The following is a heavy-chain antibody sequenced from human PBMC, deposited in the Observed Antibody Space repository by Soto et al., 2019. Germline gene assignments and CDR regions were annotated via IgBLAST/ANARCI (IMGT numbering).Heavy chain of an antibody. J-gene: IGHJ4*02. D-gene: IGHD2-15*01. V-gene: IGHV1-69*08. CDR1: GGTFSSYT. CDR2: IIPILGIA. CDR3: AREGRYCSGGSCYSVLDY. Sequence: QVQLVQSGAEVKKPGSSVKVSCKASGGTFSSYTISWVRQAPGQGLEWMGRIIPILGIANYAQKFQGRVTITADKSTNTAYMELSSLRSEDTAVYYCAREGRYCSGGSCYSVLDYWGQGTRVTVSS.